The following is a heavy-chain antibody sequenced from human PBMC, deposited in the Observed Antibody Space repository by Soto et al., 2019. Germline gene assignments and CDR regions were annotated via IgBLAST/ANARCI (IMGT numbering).Heavy chain of an antibody. CDR3: ARQRSYGSGAYYYYGMDV. CDR2: IYYSGST. D-gene: IGHD3-10*01. Sequence: SETLSLTCTVSGCSISSRGYYWGWIRQPPGKGLEWIGTIYYSGSTYYNPSLKSRVTISVDTSKNQFSLRLSSVTAADTAVYYCARQRSYGSGAYYYYGMDVWGLGTTVTVSS. V-gene: IGHV4-39*07. J-gene: IGHJ6*02. CDR1: GCSISSRGYY.